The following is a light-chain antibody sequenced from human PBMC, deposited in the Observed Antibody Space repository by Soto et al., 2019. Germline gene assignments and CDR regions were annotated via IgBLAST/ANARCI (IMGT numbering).Light chain of an antibody. Sequence: DIVMTQTPLSLSVTPGQPASISCQTIQSLLHSGGQTYLYWYLQKPGQPPQLLISEVAHRFSGVPDSDRGSVSGKDFTLKLSRGEAEDFGVYYCLQSMQLPLTFGGWTNVEL. CDR3: LQSMQLPLT. CDR1: QSLLHSGGQTY. CDR2: EVA. J-gene: IGKJ4*01. V-gene: IGKV2D-29*01.